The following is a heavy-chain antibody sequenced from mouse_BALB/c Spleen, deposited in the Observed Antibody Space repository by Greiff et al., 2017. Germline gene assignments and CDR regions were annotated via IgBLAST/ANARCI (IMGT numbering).Heavy chain of an antibody. D-gene: IGHD2-2*01. CDR1: GYTFTDYE. CDR2: IDPETGGT. J-gene: IGHJ2*01. Sequence: SGAELVRPGASVTLSCKASGYTFTDYEMHWVKQTPVHGLEWIGAIDPETGGTAYNQKFKGKATLTADKSSSTAYMELRSLTSEDSAVYYCTYGYDEDFDDWGQGTTLTVSA. CDR3: TYGYDEDFDD. V-gene: IGHV1-15*01.